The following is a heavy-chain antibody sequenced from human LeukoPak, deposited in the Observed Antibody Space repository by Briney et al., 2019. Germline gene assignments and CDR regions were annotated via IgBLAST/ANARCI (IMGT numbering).Heavy chain of an antibody. CDR3: ARATYDYGSGSWFDAFDI. Sequence: ASVKVSCKASGYTFTSYDINWVRQATGQGLEWMGWMNPNSGNTGYAQKFQGRVTMTRNTSISTAYMELSSLRSEDTAVYYCARATYDYGSGSWFDAFDIWGQGTMVTVSS. D-gene: IGHD3-10*01. J-gene: IGHJ3*02. CDR1: GYTFTSYD. CDR2: MNPNSGNT. V-gene: IGHV1-8*01.